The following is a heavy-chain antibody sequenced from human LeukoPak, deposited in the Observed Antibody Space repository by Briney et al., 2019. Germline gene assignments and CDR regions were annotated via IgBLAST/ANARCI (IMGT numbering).Heavy chain of an antibody. D-gene: IGHD6-19*01. CDR3: ARAGYCSATTCQWVPLV. J-gene: IGHJ6*02. Sequence: SETLSLTCTVSGGSISTYYWVWIRQSPGKGLEWIGYVSYSGNTNYNPSLKSRVTISVDTSKNQLSLELSFMTAADTAVYYCARAGYCSATTCQWVPLVWGQGTTVTVSS. CDR1: GGSISTYY. CDR2: VSYSGNT. V-gene: IGHV4-59*01.